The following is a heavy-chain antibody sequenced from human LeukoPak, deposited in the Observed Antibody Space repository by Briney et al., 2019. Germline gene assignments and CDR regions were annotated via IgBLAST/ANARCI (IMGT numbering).Heavy chain of an antibody. CDR1: GYTFTGYY. Sequence: GASVKVSCKASGYTFTGYYMHWVRQAPGQGLAWMGWINPNSGGTNYAQKFQGRVTMTRDTSISAAYMELSRLRSDDTAVYYCARDQPTRDGPRYYFDYWGQGTLVTVSS. D-gene: IGHD2-21*01. V-gene: IGHV1-2*02. J-gene: IGHJ4*02. CDR3: ARDQPTRDGPRYYFDY. CDR2: INPNSGGT.